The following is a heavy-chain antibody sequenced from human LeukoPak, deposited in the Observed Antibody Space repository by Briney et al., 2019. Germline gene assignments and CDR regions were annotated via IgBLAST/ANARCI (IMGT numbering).Heavy chain of an antibody. CDR1: GFTFDDYG. V-gene: IGHV3-20*04. CDR3: AVEYQYYFDY. Sequence: GGSLRLSCAASGFTFDDYGMSWVRQAPGKGLEWVSGINWNGGNTGYADSVKGRFTISRDNAKNSLYLQMNSLRAEDTAVYYCAVEYQYYFDYWGQGTLVTVSS. J-gene: IGHJ4*02. CDR2: INWNGGNT. D-gene: IGHD2-2*01.